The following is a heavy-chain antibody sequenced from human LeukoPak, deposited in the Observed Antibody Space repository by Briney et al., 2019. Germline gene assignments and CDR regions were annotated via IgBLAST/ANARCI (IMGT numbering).Heavy chain of an antibody. V-gene: IGHV3-30-3*01. J-gene: IGHJ3*02. D-gene: IGHD3-3*01. Sequence: GRSLRLSCAASGFTFSTYAMHWVRQAPGKGLEWVALISYDGSNEYYADSVKGRFTISRDNPKKTLYLQMNSLRPEDTAVYYCAGYDFWTGYQVAPFDASDIWGQGTVVIVSS. CDR3: AGYDFWTGYQVAPFDASDI. CDR1: GFTFSTYA. CDR2: ISYDGSNE.